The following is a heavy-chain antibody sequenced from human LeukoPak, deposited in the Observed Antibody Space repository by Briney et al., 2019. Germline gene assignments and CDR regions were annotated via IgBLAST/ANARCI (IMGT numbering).Heavy chain of an antibody. CDR2: IRDKAYGGTT. Sequence: GGSLRLSCAASGFTFSSYSMNWVRQAPGKGLEWVGFIRDKAYGGTTDFAASVKGRFTISRDDSKSIAYLQINSLKTEDTAVYYCSRDSGAAAGTLDSWGQGTLVTVSS. V-gene: IGHV3-49*04. CDR3: SRDSGAAAGTLDS. CDR1: GFTFSSYS. J-gene: IGHJ4*02. D-gene: IGHD6-13*01.